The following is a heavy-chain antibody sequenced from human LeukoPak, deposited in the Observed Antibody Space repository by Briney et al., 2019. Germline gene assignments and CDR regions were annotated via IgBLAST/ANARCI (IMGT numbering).Heavy chain of an antibody. D-gene: IGHD3-22*01. CDR3: TRSRTYYYDTNWFDP. CDR2: ISGSSAAI. Sequence: GGSLRLPCTASGFTFGDYAMSWVRQAPGKGLEWVSYISGSSAAIYYADSVRGRFTISRDNARNSLYLQMNSLRAEDTAVYYCTRSRTYYYDTNWFDPRGQGTLVTVSS. V-gene: IGHV3-48*01. CDR1: GFTFGDYA. J-gene: IGHJ5*02.